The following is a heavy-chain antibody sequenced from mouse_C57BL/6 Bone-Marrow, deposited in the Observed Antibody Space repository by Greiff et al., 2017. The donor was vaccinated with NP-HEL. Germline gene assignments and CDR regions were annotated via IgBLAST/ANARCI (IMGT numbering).Heavy chain of an antibody. V-gene: IGHV1-19*01. J-gene: IGHJ2*01. CDR2: LNPYNGGT. D-gene: IGHD1-1*01. Sequence: VQLQQSGPVLVKPGASVKMSCKASGYTFTDYYMNWVKQSHGKSLEWIGVLNPYNGGTSYNQKFKGKATLTVDKSSSTAYMELNSLTSEDSAVYYCARGRYYGSSYGYFDYWGQGTTLTVSS. CDR3: ARGRYYGSSYGYFDY. CDR1: GYTFTDYY.